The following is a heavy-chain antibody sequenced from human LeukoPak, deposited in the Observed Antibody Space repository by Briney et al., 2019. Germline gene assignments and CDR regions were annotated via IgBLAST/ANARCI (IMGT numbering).Heavy chain of an antibody. D-gene: IGHD6-13*01. J-gene: IGHJ6*02. CDR3: AKDPHSSSWYRSYYYYGMDV. V-gene: IGHV3-15*01. CDR1: GFTFSDAW. CDR2: IKSKIDGGTI. Sequence: GGSLRLSCVASGFTFSDAWMSWVRQAPGKGLEWVGLIKSKIDGGTIDYGAPVKGRFTISRDDSRNTLYLQMNSLKTEDTAVYYCAKDPHSSSWYRSYYYYGMDVWGQGTTVTVSS.